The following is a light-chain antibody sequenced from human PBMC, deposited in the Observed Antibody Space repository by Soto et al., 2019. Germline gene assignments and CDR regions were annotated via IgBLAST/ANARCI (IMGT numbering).Light chain of an antibody. V-gene: IGKV3-20*01. CDR2: GAS. CDR3: QQYGSSPRLT. CDR1: QSVSSSY. Sequence: EIVLTQSPGTLSLSPGERATLFCRASQSVSSSYLAWYQQKPGQAPRLLIYGASSRATGIPDRFSGSGSGTDSTLTISRLEPEDFAVYYCQQYGSSPRLTFGGGTKVDI. J-gene: IGKJ4*01.